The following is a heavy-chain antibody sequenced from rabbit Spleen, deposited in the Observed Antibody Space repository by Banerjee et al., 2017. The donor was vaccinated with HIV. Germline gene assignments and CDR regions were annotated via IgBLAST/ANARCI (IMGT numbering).Heavy chain of an antibody. CDR3: ARGVYDDYDTYYFDL. J-gene: IGHJ4*01. D-gene: IGHD2-1*01. CDR1: GVSFSSNYY. V-gene: IGHV1S40*01. CDR2: IDTGSSGFT. Sequence: QSLEESGGDLVKPGASLTLTCTASGVSFSSNYYMCWVRQAPGKGLEWIACIDTGSSGFTYFASWAKGRFTISKTSSTTVTLQVTSLTAADTATYFCARGVYDDYDTYYFDLWGPGTLVTVS.